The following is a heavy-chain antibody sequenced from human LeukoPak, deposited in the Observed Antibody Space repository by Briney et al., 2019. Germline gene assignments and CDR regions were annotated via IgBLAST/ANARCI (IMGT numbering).Heavy chain of an antibody. CDR1: GFHFSSFW. J-gene: IGHJ4*02. D-gene: IGHD3/OR15-3a*01. V-gene: IGHV3-7*01. CDR2: IKQDGSEK. Sequence: GGSLRLSCAASGFHFSSFWMSWVRQAPGKGLEWVANIKQDGSEKYYVDSVKGRFTISRDNAKNSLYLQMNSLRAEDTAVYYCARWTSGWGQGTLVTVSS. CDR3: ARWTSG.